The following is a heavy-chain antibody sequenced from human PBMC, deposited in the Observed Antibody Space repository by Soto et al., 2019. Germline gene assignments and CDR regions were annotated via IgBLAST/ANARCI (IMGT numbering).Heavy chain of an antibody. D-gene: IGHD1-26*01. V-gene: IGHV3-30-3*01. CDR1: GFTFSSYA. CDR2: ISYDGSNK. J-gene: IGHJ4*02. CDR3: ARWEPLDY. Sequence: QVQLVESGGGVVQPGRSLRLSCAASGFTFSSYAMHWVRQAPGKGLEWVAVISYDGSNKYYADSVKGRFTISRDNSKNTLYLQMNSLRAEDTAVYYCARWEPLDYWGQGTLVTXSS.